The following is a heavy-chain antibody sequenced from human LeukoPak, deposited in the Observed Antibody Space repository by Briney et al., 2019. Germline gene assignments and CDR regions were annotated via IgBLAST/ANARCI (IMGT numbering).Heavy chain of an antibody. V-gene: IGHV4-30-2*01. Sequence: SETLSLTCAVSGGSISSGGYSWSWIRQPPGKGLEWIGYIYHSGSTYYNPSLKSRVTISVDRSKNQFSLKLSSVTAADTAVYYCARGLTKRITMVRGVHNWFDPWGQGTLVTVSS. J-gene: IGHJ5*02. CDR3: ARGLTKRITMVRGVHNWFDP. D-gene: IGHD3-10*01. CDR2: IYHSGST. CDR1: GGSISSGGYS.